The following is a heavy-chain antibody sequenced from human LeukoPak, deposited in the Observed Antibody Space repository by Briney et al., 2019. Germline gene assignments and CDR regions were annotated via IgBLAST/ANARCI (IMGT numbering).Heavy chain of an antibody. CDR2: LRPASGSS. CDR1: GYIFTSYE. D-gene: IGHD2-2*01. J-gene: IGHJ4*02. Sequence: GASVKVSCKASGYIFTSYEISGVRQAAGQGLEWIGWLRPASGSSGYAQKFQGRVTMTRSTSTRTAYMELRSLTSEDTAVYYCARGPPESTTSDYWGQGTLVTVSS. V-gene: IGHV1-8*01. CDR3: ARGPPESTTSDY.